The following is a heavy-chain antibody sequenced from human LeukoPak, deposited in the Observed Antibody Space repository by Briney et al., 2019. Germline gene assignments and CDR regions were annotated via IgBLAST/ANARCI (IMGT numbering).Heavy chain of an antibody. J-gene: IGHJ5*02. CDR1: GGSISSGGYY. CDR3: ARVYSSSSPGWFDL. Sequence: PSQTLSLTCTASGGSISSGGYYWSWIRQHPGKGLEWIGYIYYSGSTYYNPSLKSRVTISVDTSKNQFSLKLSSVTAADTAVYYCARVYSSSSPGWFDLWGQGTLVTVSS. V-gene: IGHV4-31*03. D-gene: IGHD6-6*01. CDR2: IYYSGST.